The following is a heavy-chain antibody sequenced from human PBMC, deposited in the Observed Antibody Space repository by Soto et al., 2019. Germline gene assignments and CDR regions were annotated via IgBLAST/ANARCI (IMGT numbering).Heavy chain of an antibody. D-gene: IGHD2-2*01. J-gene: IGHJ6*02. V-gene: IGHV3-23*01. Sequence: GSLRLSCATSGFTFNSYAMSWVRQAPGKGLEWVSAISGSGGSTYYADSVKGRFTISRDNSKNTLYLQMNSLRAEDTAVYYCAKEGPAAMLDYYYGMDVWGQGTTVTVS. CDR1: GFTFNSYA. CDR3: AKEGPAAMLDYYYGMDV. CDR2: ISGSGGST.